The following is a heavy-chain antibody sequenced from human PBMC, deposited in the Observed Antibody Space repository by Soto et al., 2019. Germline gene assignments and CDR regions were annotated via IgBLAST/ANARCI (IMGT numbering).Heavy chain of an antibody. CDR3: ATNLIPSDAFDI. J-gene: IGHJ3*02. CDR2: ISGSGGST. Sequence: GGSLRLSCAASGFTFSSYAMSWVRQAPGKGLEWVSAISGSGGSTYYADSVKGRFTISRDNSKNTLYLQMNSLRAEDTAVYYCATNLIPSDAFDIWGQGKMVTVSS. D-gene: IGHD3-16*01. V-gene: IGHV3-23*01. CDR1: GFTFSSYA.